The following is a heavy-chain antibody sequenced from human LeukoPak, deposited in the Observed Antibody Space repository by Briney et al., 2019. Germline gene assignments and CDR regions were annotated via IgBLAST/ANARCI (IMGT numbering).Heavy chain of an antibody. CDR3: ARGFVQTGYSSSSYVH. CDR1: GFSVSSNY. CDR2: MFASGST. V-gene: IGHV3-66*01. D-gene: IGHD6-13*01. J-gene: IGHJ4*02. Sequence: GGSLRLSCTASGFSVSSNYMSWVRQDPGKGLEWVSVMFASGSTYYADSVKGRFTFSRDIFRNTLYLQLNSLRVEDTALYYCARGFVQTGYSSSSYVHWGQGTLVTVSS.